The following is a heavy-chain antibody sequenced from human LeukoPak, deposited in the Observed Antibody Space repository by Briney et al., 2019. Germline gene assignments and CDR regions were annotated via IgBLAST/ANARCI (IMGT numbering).Heavy chain of an antibody. V-gene: IGHV3-53*01. CDR1: GFTVSSNY. CDR3: AKVVVVAARGRWFDP. Sequence: GGSLRLSCAASGFTVSSNYMSWVRQAPGKGLEWVPVIYSGGSTYYADSVKGRFTISRDNSKNTLYLQMNSLRAEDTAVYYCAKVVVVAARGRWFDPWGQGTLVTVSS. J-gene: IGHJ5*02. D-gene: IGHD2-15*01. CDR2: IYSGGST.